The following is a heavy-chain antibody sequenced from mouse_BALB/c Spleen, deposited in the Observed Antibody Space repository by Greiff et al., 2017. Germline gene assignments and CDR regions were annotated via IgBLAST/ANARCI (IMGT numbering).Heavy chain of an antibody. V-gene: IGHV2-9*02. J-gene: IGHJ3*01. CDR1: GFSLTSYG. D-gene: IGHD2-14*01. CDR2: IWAGGST. CDR3: ARGGGGYDEFAY. Sequence: VNVVESGPGLVAPSQSLSITCTVSGFSLTSYGVHWVRQPPGKGLEWLGVIWAGGSTNYNSALMSRLSISKDNSKSQVFLKMNSLQTDDTAMYYCARGGGGYDEFAYWGQGTLVTVSA.